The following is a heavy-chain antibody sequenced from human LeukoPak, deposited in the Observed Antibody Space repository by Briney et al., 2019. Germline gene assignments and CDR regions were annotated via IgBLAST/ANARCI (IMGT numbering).Heavy chain of an antibody. V-gene: IGHV4-59*01. D-gene: IGHD1-26*01. J-gene: IGHJ3*02. CDR3: ARGRLEAMWELLPYEAFDI. CDR2: IYYSGST. Sequence: GSLRLSCAAPGFTFSNYAMSWVRQAAGKGLEWIGYIYYSGSTNYNPSLKSRVTISVDTSKNRFSLKLSSVTAADTAVYYCARGRLEAMWELLPYEAFDIWGQGTMVTVSS. CDR1: GFTFSNYA.